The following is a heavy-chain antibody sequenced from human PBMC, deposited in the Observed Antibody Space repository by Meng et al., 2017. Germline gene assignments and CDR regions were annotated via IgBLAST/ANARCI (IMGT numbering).Heavy chain of an antibody. CDR3: ASSMVRGVITDY. CDR1: GCSISSSNW. V-gene: IGHV4-4*02. CDR2: ICHGGST. D-gene: IGHD3-10*01. Sequence: GSLRLSCAVSGCSISSSNWWSWVRQPPGKWLEWLGEICHGGSTNYNPSLKGRVTISVNKSKNQFSLKLSSVTAADTAVYYCASSMVRGVITDYWGQGTLVTVSS. J-gene: IGHJ4*02.